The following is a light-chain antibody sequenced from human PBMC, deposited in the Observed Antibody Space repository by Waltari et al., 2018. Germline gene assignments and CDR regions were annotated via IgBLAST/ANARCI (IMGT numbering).Light chain of an antibody. Sequence: EIVLTQSPDTLSLSPGERATLSCRASQYVTSSYLAWYQQKPGQGPRLLIYAASARATGIPDRFSGSGSGTDFTLTISRLEPEDFAVYFCQQYGSSLVTFGGGTEVEI. V-gene: IGKV3-20*01. J-gene: IGKJ4*01. CDR2: AAS. CDR1: QYVTSSY. CDR3: QQYGSSLVT.